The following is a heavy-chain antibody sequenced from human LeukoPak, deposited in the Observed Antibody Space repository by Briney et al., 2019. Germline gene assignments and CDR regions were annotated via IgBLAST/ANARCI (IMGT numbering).Heavy chain of an antibody. D-gene: IGHD6-19*01. CDR3: AKVASADAQARLNY. J-gene: IGHJ4*02. CDR1: GFIVSSDY. V-gene: IGHV3-53*01. CDR2: IYSGGRT. Sequence: GGSLRLSCAASGFIVSSDYMSWVRQAPGRGLEWVSVIYSGGRTYYADSVKGRFTISRDNSRNTLYLQMNSLRADDTAVYYCAKVASADAQARLNYWGQGTLVTVSS.